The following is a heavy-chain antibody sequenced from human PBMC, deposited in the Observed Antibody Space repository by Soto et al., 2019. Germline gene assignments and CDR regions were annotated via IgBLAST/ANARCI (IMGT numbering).Heavy chain of an antibody. Sequence: RGESLKISCKGVGYRLDAACIGWVRQMPWKGLEWMGIIKPGGSDLRYSPSFRGQVTISADAAVNTAYLQWDSLKASDTAMYYCARQITYICDSWGKGTLV. D-gene: IGHD3-10*01. CDR2: IKPGGSDL. V-gene: IGHV5-51*01. J-gene: IGHJ4*02. CDR3: ARQITYICDS. CDR1: GYRLDAAC.